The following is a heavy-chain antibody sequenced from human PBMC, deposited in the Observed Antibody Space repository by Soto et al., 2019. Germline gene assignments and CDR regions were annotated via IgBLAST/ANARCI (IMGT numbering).Heavy chain of an antibody. J-gene: IGHJ4*02. D-gene: IGHD1-26*01. V-gene: IGHV3-48*01. Sequence: GGFLRLSCAVSACTFSSYSMNWVRQAPGKGLEWVSYISSSSRTIYYTVSVKGRFTISRDNSKNTLYLQMNSLRAEDTAVYYCARRGSGNYYDYWGQGTLVTVSS. CDR3: ARRGSGNYYDY. CDR2: ISSSSRTI. CDR1: ACTFSSYS.